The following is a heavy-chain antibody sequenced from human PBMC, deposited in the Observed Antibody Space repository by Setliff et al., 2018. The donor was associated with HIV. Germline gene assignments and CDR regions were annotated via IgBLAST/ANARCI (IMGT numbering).Heavy chain of an antibody. D-gene: IGHD3-22*01. CDR1: GFTFRDHY. J-gene: IGHJ4*02. V-gene: IGHV3-53*01. CDR3: AKELAASGLGYFDS. CDR2: MYDGGST. Sequence: GGSLRLSCAASGFTFRDHYMDWVRQAPGKGLEWVALMYDGGSTFYADSVKGRFTISRDNSKNTVYLQMNSLRAEDTAEYYCAKELAASGLGYFDSWGRGILVTVSS.